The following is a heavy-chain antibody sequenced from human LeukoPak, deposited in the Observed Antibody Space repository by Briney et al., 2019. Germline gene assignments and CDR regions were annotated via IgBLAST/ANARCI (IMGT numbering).Heavy chain of an antibody. CDR2: INPSGGST. V-gene: IGHV1-46*01. CDR1: GYTLTSYR. CDR3: ARDSLPHYYTSGSQNPADY. D-gene: IGHD3-10*01. J-gene: IGHJ4*02. Sequence: ASVKVSCRASGYTLTSYRIQWVRQAPGHGLEWMGVINPSGGSTSYTQKFQGRVTMTRDTSTSTVYMELSSLTSEDTAVYYCARDSLPHYYTSGSQNPADYWGQGTLVTVSS.